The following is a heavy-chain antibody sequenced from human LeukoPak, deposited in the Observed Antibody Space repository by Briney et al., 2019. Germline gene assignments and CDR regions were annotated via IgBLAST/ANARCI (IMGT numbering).Heavy chain of an antibody. Sequence: ASVKVSCKASGYTFTGYYMHWVRQAPGQGLEWVGWINPNSGGTNYAQKFQGRVTMTRDTSISTAYMELSRLRSDDTAVYYCARDGTAYYYDSSGLDWGQGTLVTVSS. CDR1: GYTFTGYY. J-gene: IGHJ4*02. CDR2: INPNSGGT. D-gene: IGHD3-22*01. CDR3: ARDGTAYYYDSSGLD. V-gene: IGHV1-2*02.